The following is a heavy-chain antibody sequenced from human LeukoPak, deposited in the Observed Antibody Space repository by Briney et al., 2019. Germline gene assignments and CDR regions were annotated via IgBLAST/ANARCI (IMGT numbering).Heavy chain of an antibody. D-gene: IGHD3-22*01. CDR2: MYYSGST. J-gene: IGHJ5*02. CDR3: ARPYYYDSRIDP. Sequence: SQTLSLTCTVSGGSISSGDYCWSWIRQPPGKGQEWIGYMYYSGSTYYNPSLKSRATISVDTSKNQFSLKLSSVTAADTAVYYCARPYYYDSRIDPWGQGTLVTVSS. V-gene: IGHV4-30-4*01. CDR1: GGSISSGDYC.